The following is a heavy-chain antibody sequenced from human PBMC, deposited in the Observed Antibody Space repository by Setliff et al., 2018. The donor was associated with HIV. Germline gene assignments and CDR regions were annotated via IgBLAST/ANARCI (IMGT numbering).Heavy chain of an antibody. CDR2: IYTSGST. V-gene: IGHV4-4*02. J-gene: IGHJ5*02. CDR1: GGSISTSNW. Sequence: SETLSLTCAVSGGSISTSNWWSWVRQPAGKGLEWIGHIYTSGSTNYNPSLKSRVTISVDTSKNQFSLKLSSVTAADTAVYYCAGWSSWRKYNWFDPWGQGTLVTVSS. D-gene: IGHD6-13*01. CDR3: AGWSSWRKYNWFDP.